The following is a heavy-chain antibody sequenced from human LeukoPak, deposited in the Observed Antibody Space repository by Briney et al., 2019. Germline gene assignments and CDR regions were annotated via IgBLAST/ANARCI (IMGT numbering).Heavy chain of an antibody. D-gene: IGHD6-19*01. CDR1: GGSFSGYY. J-gene: IGHJ4*02. V-gene: IGHV4-34*01. CDR2: INHSGST. Sequence: SETLSLTCAVYGGSFSGYYWSWIRQPPGKGLEWIGEINHSGSTNYNPSLKSRVTISVDTSKNQFSLKLSSVTAADTAVYYCARLSGCSNLDYWGQGTLVTVSS. CDR3: ARLSGCSNLDY.